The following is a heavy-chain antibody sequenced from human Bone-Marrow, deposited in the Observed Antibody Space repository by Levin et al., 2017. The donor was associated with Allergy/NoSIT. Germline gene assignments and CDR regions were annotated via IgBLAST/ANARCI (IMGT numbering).Heavy chain of an antibody. V-gene: IGHV3-48*03. CDR2: ISSGGNM. Sequence: GESLKISCSASGFTFSSYEMNWVRQAPGKGLEWVSHISSGGNMYYADSVKGRFTISRDNARNSLYLQMNSLRAEDTAVYYCASVVAATYHAFDFWGQGTMVTVS. CDR3: ASVVAATYHAFDF. J-gene: IGHJ3*01. CDR1: GFTFSSYE. D-gene: IGHD2-15*01.